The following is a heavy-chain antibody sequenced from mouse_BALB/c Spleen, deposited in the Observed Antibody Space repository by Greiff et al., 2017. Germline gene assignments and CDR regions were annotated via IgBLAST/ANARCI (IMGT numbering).Heavy chain of an antibody. CDR1: GYSITSGYY. Sequence: DVKLQESGPGLVKPSQSLSLTCSVTGYSITSGYYWNWIRQFPGNKLEWMGYISYDGSNNYNPSLKNRISITRDTSKNQFFLKLNSVTTEDTATYYCARGGNYEDYWGQGTTLTVSS. J-gene: IGHJ2*01. CDR3: ARGGNYEDY. CDR2: ISYDGSN. V-gene: IGHV3-6*02. D-gene: IGHD2-1*01.